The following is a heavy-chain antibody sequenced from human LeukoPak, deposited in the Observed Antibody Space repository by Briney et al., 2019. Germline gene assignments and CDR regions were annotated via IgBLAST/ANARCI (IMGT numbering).Heavy chain of an antibody. CDR1: GGSISSYY. J-gene: IGHJ4*02. CDR2: IHYSGST. V-gene: IGHV4-59*01. D-gene: IGHD3-16*01. CDR3: ARGDDDWAY. Sequence: ETLSLTCTVSGGSISSYYVSWIRQPPGKGLEWIGYIHYSGSTNYNPALKSRVTISVDTSKKQVSLKLSSVTAADTAVYYCARGDDDWAYWGQGTLVTVSS.